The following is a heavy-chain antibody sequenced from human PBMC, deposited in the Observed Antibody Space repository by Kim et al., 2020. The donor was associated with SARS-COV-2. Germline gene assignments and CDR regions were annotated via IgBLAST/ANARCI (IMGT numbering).Heavy chain of an antibody. J-gene: IGHJ4*02. Sequence: ASVKVSCKASGYTFTGYYMHWVRQAPGQGLEWMGWINPNSGGTNYAQKFQGRVTMTRDTSISTAYMELSRLRSDDTAVYYCARGASMVATMETDYWGQGTLVTVSS. CDR1: GYTFTGYY. V-gene: IGHV1-2*02. D-gene: IGHD5-12*01. CDR2: INPNSGGT. CDR3: ARGASMVATMETDY.